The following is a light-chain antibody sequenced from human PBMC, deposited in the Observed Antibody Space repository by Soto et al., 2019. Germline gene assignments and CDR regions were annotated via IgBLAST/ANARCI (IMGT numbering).Light chain of an antibody. CDR2: KAS. J-gene: IGKJ1*01. CDR1: QDISNY. V-gene: IGKV1-5*03. Sequence: DIQMTQSPSSLSASVGDRFTITFQASQDISNYLNWYQQKPGKAPKLLIYKASTLKSGVPSRFSGSGSGTEFTLTISSLQPDDFATYYCQQYNTYSTFGQGTKVDIK. CDR3: QQYNTYST.